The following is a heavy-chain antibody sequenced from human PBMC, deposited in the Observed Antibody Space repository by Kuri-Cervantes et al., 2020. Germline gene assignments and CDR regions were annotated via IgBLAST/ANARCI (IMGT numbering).Heavy chain of an antibody. J-gene: IGHJ4*02. D-gene: IGHD3-22*01. V-gene: IGHV4-4*02. CDR3: ARVGSSGYHIDY. CDR1: GDSISSDTW. CDR2: IYHSGST. Sequence: SETLSLTCVVSGDSISSDTWWSWVRQPPGKGLEWIGEIYHSGSTNYNPSLKSRVTISVDTSKNQFSLKLSSVAAADTAVYYCARVGSSGYHIDYWGQGTLVTVSS.